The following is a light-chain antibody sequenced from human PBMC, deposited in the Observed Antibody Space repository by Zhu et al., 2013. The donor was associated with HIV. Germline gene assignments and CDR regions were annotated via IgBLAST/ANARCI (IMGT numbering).Light chain of an antibody. CDR2: DAS. V-gene: IGKV3-11*01. Sequence: EIVLTQSPVTLSLSPGERATLSCRASQSVRYYLAWYQHKPGQTPRLLIYDASQRATGVPARFSGSGSGTEFTLTISSLQPDDFATYYCQQSGTFGQGTKVEIK. CDR3: QQSGT. J-gene: IGKJ1*01. CDR1: QSVRYY.